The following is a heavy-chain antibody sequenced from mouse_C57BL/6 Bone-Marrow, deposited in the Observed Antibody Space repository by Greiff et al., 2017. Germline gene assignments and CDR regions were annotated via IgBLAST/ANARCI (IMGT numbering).Heavy chain of an antibody. Sequence: DVMLVESGGGLVQSGRSLRLSCATSGFTFSDFYMEWVRQAPGKGLEWIAASRNKANDYTTEYSASVTGRFIVSRDTSQSILYLQMNALRAEDTAIYYCARDAPNWAWFAYWGQGTLVTVSA. V-gene: IGHV7-1*01. CDR3: ARDAPNWAWFAY. D-gene: IGHD4-1*01. CDR2: SRNKANDYTT. J-gene: IGHJ3*01. CDR1: GFTFSDFY.